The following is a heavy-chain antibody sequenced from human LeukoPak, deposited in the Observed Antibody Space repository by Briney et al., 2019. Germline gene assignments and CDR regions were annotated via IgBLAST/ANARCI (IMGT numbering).Heavy chain of an antibody. CDR1: GYTFSSYG. CDR3: ARDNYLGDRLFGY. CDR2: ISAYNGNT. Sequence: ASVKVSCTASGYTFSSYGISWVRQAPGQGLEWMGWISAYNGNTQYAQKLQGRVTMTTDTSTSTAYMELRSLRSDDTAVYYCARDNYLGDRLFGYWGQGTLVTVSS. D-gene: IGHD3-10*01. J-gene: IGHJ4*02. V-gene: IGHV1-18*01.